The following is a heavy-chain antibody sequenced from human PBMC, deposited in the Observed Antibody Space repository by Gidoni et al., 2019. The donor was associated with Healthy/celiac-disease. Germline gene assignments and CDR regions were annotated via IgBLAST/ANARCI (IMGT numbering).Heavy chain of an antibody. CDR2: VAPEDGET. J-gene: IGHJ5*02. CDR1: GYTFTDYY. V-gene: IGHV1-69-2*01. CDR3: ATGGKEYYDRSGWFDP. D-gene: IGHD3-22*01. Sequence: EVQLVQSGAEVKQPGATVKISCKVSGYTFTDYYMHWVQQAPGKGLEWMGLVAPEDGETIYAEKFQGRVTITADTSTDTAYMGLSSLRSEDTAVYYCATGGKEYYDRSGWFDPWGQGTLVTVSS.